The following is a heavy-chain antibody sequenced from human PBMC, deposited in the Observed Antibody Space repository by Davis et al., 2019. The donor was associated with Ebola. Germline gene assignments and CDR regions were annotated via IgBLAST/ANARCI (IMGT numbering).Heavy chain of an antibody. CDR2: TYYSGST. CDR3: ARDWDGYEDAFDI. CDR1: GGSIRSGDYY. V-gene: IGHV4-30-4*02. Sequence: MPSETLSLTCTVSGGSIRSGDYYWSWIRQPPGKGLEWIGYTYYSGSTYYNTSLKSRVTISVDTSKNQFSLNLGPMTAADTAVYYCARDWDGYEDAFDIWGQGTMVTVSS. J-gene: IGHJ3*02. D-gene: IGHD5-12*01.